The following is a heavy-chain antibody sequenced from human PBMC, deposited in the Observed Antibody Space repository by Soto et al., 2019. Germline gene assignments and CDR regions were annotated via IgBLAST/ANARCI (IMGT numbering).Heavy chain of an antibody. J-gene: IGHJ4*02. Sequence: KPSETLSLTCAVSGGSISSNSWWSWVRQPPGKGLEWIGQITYSGGTKYNPSLKSRVTISLDKSENQFSLTLSSVTAADTAVYYCARDKITGLFDYWGQGTLVTVSS. CDR2: ITYSGGT. CDR1: GGSISSNSW. CDR3: ARDKITGLFDY. D-gene: IGHD2-8*02. V-gene: IGHV4-4*02.